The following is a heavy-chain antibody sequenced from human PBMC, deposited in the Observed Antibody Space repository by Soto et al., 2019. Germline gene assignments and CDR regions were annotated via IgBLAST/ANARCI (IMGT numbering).Heavy chain of an antibody. CDR1: GYTFTTNS. J-gene: IGHJ4*02. Sequence: QVQLVQSGAEVKKPGSSVKVSCKASGYTFTTNSINWVRQAPGQGLEWVGGIIPVVGTTKYAQKYQDSVTITGDKSTNTAYMELSSLITDDTAAYYCGTGPLYATSYLDFWGQGTTVTVSS. CDR3: GTGPLYATSYLDF. CDR2: IIPVVGTT. D-gene: IGHD2-8*01. V-gene: IGHV1-69*06.